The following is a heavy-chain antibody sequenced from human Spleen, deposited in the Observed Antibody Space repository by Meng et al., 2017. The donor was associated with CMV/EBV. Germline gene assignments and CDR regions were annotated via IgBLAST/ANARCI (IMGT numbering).Heavy chain of an antibody. CDR1: GFTFSSFW. J-gene: IGHJ1*01. CDR2: INQDGSEK. V-gene: IGHV3-7*01. Sequence: GGSLRLSCATSGFTFSSFWMSWVRQAPGKGLEWVANINQDGSEKYYVDSVKGRFTISRDDSKNSLYLQMNSLRAEDTAVYYCARGGSSSWYLTEYFQHWGQGTLVTVSS. CDR3: ARGGSSSWYLTEYFQH. D-gene: IGHD6-13*01.